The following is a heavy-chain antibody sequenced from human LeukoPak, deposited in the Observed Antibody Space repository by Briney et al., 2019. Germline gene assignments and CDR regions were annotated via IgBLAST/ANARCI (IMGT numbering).Heavy chain of an antibody. D-gene: IGHD2/OR15-2a*01. J-gene: IGHJ4*02. V-gene: IGHV4-59*08. Sequence: KSSETLSLTCTVSGGSISSYYWSWIRQPPGKGLEWIAYTSDIGSINYNPSPKSRVTISLDTSKNQFSLKLSSVTAADTAVYYCAGHHPRNTVDFWGQGTLVTVSS. CDR3: AGHHPRNTVDF. CDR2: TSDIGSI. CDR1: GGSISSYY.